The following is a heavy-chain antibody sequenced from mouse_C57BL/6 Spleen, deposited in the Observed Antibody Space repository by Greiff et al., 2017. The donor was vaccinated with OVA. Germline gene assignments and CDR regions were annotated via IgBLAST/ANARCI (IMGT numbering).Heavy chain of an antibody. D-gene: IGHD2-12*01. V-gene: IGHV1-82*01. CDR2: IYPGDGAT. CDR3: ARVSYSATALTVYYYAMDY. J-gene: IGHJ4*01. CDR1: GYAFSSSW. Sequence: QVQLQQPGPELVKPGASVKISCKASGYAFSSSWMNWVKQRPGQGLEWIGRIYPGDGATNYNGKFKGKATLTVDKSSSTAYMQLSSLTSEASAVFDCARVSYSATALTVYYYAMDYWGQGTSVTVSS.